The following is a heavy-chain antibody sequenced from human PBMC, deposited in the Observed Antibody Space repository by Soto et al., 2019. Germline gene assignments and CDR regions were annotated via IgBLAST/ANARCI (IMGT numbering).Heavy chain of an antibody. Sequence: PWWSXRLSGSGSVFTLISYAMSVFRHAPGKGLEWVASIEQDGSETYYLDSVKGRFTFSRDNAKNSLDLQMSRLRAEDTAVYYCARGHEAFNKISKNSLETWGQGTPVTVSS. CDR2: IEQDGSET. J-gene: IGHJ5*02. CDR1: VFTLISYA. V-gene: IGHV3-7*01. CDR3: ARGHEAFNKISKNSLET.